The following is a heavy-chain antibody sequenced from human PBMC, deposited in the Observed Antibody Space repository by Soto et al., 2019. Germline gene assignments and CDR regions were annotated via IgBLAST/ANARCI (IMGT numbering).Heavy chain of an antibody. V-gene: IGHV6-1*01. CDR2: TYYRPKWYN. D-gene: IGHD6-13*01. CDR1: GDSVSSNSAA. Sequence: SQTLSLTCAISGDSVSSNSAAWNWIRQSPSRGLEWLGRTYYRPKWYNDYAVSVKSRITINPDTSKNQFSLQLNSVTPEDTAVYYCARVRGVLGYSSSWSPARGYYYYGMDVWGQGTTVTVSS. CDR3: ARVRGVLGYSSSWSPARGYYYYGMDV. J-gene: IGHJ6*02.